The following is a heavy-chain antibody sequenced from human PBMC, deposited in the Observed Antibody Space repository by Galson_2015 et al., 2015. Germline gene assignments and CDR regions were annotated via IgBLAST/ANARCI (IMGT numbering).Heavy chain of an antibody. CDR1: GGPFSDYY. CDR3: ARGVITISPYYMDV. V-gene: IGHV4-34*01. CDR2: INHRGST. J-gene: IGHJ6*03. D-gene: IGHD3-3*01. Sequence: GTLSLPCAVYGGPFSDYYWRRIRHPPGKGLEWIGEINHRGSTNYNPSLKSRVTILVDTSKNQVSLKLSSVTAADTAVYYCARGVITISPYYMDVWGKGTTVTVSS.